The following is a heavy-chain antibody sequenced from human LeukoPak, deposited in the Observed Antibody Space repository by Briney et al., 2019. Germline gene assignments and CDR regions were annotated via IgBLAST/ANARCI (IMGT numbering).Heavy chain of an antibody. CDR3: AREQREGLSGSLGGLFASYYTYYYMDV. J-gene: IGHJ6*03. CDR1: GYTFTMYY. D-gene: IGHD3-16*01. V-gene: IGHV1-46*01. Sequence: ASVKVSCKASGYTFTMYYIHWVRQAPGQGLEWMGMINPSDGATTYAQRFQGRVTMTRDMSTTTVYMDLRSLRSADTAVYFCAREQREGLSGSLGGLFASYYTYYYMDVWGRGTTVTVSS. CDR2: INPSDGAT.